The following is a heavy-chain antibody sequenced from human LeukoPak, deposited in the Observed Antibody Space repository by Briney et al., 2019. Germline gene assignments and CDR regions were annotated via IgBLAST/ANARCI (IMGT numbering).Heavy chain of an antibody. D-gene: IGHD6-13*01. CDR1: GFTFSSYA. CDR3: ARVRKSSSWYYYYGMDV. Sequence: GGSLRLSCAASGFTFSSYAMSWVRQAPGKGLEWVSAISGSGGSTYYADSVKGRFTISRDNSKNTLYLQMNSLGAEDTAVYYCARVRKSSSWYYYYGMDVWGQGTTVTVSS. J-gene: IGHJ6*02. V-gene: IGHV3-23*01. CDR2: ISGSGGST.